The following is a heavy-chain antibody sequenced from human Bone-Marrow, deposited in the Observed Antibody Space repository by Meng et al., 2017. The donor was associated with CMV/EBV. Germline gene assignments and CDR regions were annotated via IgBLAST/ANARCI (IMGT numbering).Heavy chain of an antibody. CDR3: ARDLITMVRGVISPNYYYYGMDV. D-gene: IGHD3-10*01. V-gene: IGHV1-69*10. CDR2: IIPILGIA. J-gene: IGHJ6*02. Sequence: SVKGSCKASGGTFSSYSISWVRQAPGQGLEWMGGIIPILGIANYAQKFQGRVTITTDESTSTAYMELSSLRSEDTAVYYCARDLITMVRGVISPNYYYYGMDVWGQGTTVTVSS. CDR1: GGTFSSYS.